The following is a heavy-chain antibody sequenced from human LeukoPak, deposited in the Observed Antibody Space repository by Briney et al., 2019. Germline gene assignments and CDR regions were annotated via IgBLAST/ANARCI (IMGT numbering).Heavy chain of an antibody. CDR1: GYTFTSYY. CDR3: ARDGGYCSSTSCYALF. Sequence: ASVKVSCKASGYTFTSYYMHWVRQAPGQGLEWMGIINPSGGTTNYAQRFQGRVTMTRDTSTSTIYMELSSLRSEDTAVYFCARDGGYCSSTSCYALFWGQGTLVTVSS. V-gene: IGHV1-46*01. D-gene: IGHD2-2*01. J-gene: IGHJ4*02. CDR2: INPSGGTT.